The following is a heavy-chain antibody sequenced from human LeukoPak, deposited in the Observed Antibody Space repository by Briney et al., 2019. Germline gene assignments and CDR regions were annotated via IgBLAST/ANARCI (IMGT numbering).Heavy chain of an antibody. J-gene: IGHJ5*02. V-gene: IGHV4-61*02. Sequence: SETLSLTCTVSGGSISSGSYYWNWIRHPAGTGLEWIGRIYSSGSPNYNPSLKSRVTISVDTSKNQFSLKLNSVTAADTAVYYCAREGLNMVRGVIPKEAWGWFDPWGQGTLVTVSS. CDR2: IYSSGSP. CDR1: GGSISSGSYY. D-gene: IGHD3-10*01. CDR3: AREGLNMVRGVIPKEAWGWFDP.